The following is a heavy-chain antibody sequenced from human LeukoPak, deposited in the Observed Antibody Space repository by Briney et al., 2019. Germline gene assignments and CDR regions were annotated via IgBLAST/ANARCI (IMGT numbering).Heavy chain of an antibody. J-gene: IGHJ5*02. V-gene: IGHV3-53*01. CDR1: GFTVSSNY. CDR2: IYSGGTT. D-gene: IGHD4-23*01. CDR3: TTSPAVAS. Sequence: GGSLRLSCAASGFTVSSNYMTWVRQAPGKGLEWVSLIYSGGTTFYTDSVKGRFTISRDSSKNTLYLQMNNLKAEDTAVYYCTTSPAVASWGQGTLVTVSS.